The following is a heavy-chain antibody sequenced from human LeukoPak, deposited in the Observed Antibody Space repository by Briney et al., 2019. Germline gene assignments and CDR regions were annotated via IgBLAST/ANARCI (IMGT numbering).Heavy chain of an antibody. D-gene: IGHD3-9*01. V-gene: IGHV4-34*01. Sequence: SETLSLTCAVYGGSFSGYYWSWIRQPPGKGLEWIGEINHSGSTNYNPSLKSRVTISVDTSKNQFSLKLSSVTAADTAVYYCARLHYDILTGYSPDYYYYYMDVWGKGTTVTISS. J-gene: IGHJ6*03. CDR1: GGSFSGYY. CDR2: INHSGST. CDR3: ARLHYDILTGYSPDYYYYYMDV.